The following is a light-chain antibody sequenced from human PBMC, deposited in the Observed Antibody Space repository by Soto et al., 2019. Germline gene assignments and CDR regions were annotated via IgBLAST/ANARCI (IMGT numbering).Light chain of an antibody. J-gene: IGKJ1*01. Sequence: DIQMTQSPSTLSASVGDRVTITCRASQSISSWLAWYQQKPGKAPKLLIYDASSLESGVPSRFSGSGSGTGFTLTISSLQPDDFATYYCRQYNSYRTFGQGTKVDIK. CDR1: QSISSW. CDR3: RQYNSYRT. V-gene: IGKV1-5*01. CDR2: DAS.